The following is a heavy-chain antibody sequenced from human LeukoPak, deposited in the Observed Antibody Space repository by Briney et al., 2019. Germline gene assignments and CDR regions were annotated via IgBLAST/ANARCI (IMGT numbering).Heavy chain of an antibody. CDR1: GFTFSNYW. D-gene: IGHD6-13*01. V-gene: IGHV3-7*01. J-gene: IGHJ4*02. CDR2: IKQDGSEK. Sequence: PGGSLRLSCAVSGFTFSNYWMSWVRQAPGRGLEWVANIKQDGSEKYYADSVKGRFTTSRDNTKNSLYLQMNSLRAEDTAVYYCARDVIAAAGMGEIDYWGQGTLVTVSS. CDR3: ARDVIAAAGMGEIDY.